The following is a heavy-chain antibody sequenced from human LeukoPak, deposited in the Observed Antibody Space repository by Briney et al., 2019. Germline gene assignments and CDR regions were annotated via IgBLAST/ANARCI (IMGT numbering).Heavy chain of an antibody. Sequence: SETLSLTCTVSGGSISRGGYHWSWIRQQPGKGLEWIGYIYYSGSTYYNPSLKSRVTISVDTSKNQFSLKLSSVTAAETAVYYCARTIRAPAHFDYWGQGTLVTVSS. V-gene: IGHV4-31*03. D-gene: IGHD5-24*01. CDR3: ARTIRAPAHFDY. J-gene: IGHJ4*02. CDR1: GGSISRGGYH. CDR2: IYYSGST.